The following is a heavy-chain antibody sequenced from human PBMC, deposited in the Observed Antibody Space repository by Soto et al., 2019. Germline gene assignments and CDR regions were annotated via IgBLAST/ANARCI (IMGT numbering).Heavy chain of an antibody. CDR3: VRQGIGVLHGLVDV. CDR2: FRSSGGT. CDR1: GDSISSYN. D-gene: IGHD3-10*01. J-gene: IGHJ6*02. Sequence: QVQLQESGPGLVKPSETLSLTCTVSGDSISSYNLAWIRQPPGKGLEWIGYFRSSGGTSYNPSLKSRVATPAYTSTKQFSLRLTSVTAADTAVYYCVRQGIGVLHGLVDVWGQGTTVTVSS. V-gene: IGHV4-59*08.